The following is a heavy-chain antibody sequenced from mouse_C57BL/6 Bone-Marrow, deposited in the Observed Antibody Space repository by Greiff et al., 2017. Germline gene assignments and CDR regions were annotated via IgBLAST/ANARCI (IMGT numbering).Heavy chain of an antibody. CDR1: GFNIKDDY. CDR3: TTWPTVVAFDY. Sequence: EVQLQQSGAELVRPGASVKLSCTASGFNIKDDYMHWVKQRPEQGLEWIGWIDPENGDTEYASKFQGKATITADTSSNTAYLQLSSLTSEDTAVYYCTTWPTVVAFDYWGQGTTLTVSS. D-gene: IGHD1-1*01. V-gene: IGHV14-4*01. J-gene: IGHJ2*01. CDR2: IDPENGDT.